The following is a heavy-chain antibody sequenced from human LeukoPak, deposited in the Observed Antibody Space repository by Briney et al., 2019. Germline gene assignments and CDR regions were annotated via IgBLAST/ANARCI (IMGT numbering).Heavy chain of an antibody. V-gene: IGHV3-9*01. D-gene: IGHD2-2*01. CDR1: GFTFDDYA. J-gene: IGHJ4*02. Sequence: GRSLRLSCAASGFTFDDYAMHWVRQAPGKGLEWVSGISWNSGSIGYADSVKGRFTISRDNAKNSLYLQMNSLRAEDTALYHCAKDMFRSAAMLDYWGQGTLVTVSS. CDR2: ISWNSGSI. CDR3: AKDMFRSAAMLDY.